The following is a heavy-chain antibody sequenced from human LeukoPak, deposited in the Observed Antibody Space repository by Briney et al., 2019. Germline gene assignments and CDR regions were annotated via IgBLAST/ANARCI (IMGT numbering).Heavy chain of an antibody. CDR1: GFTFSSYG. CDR3: AKCLAEPGTCYFDY. CDR2: IWYDGSNK. J-gene: IGHJ4*02. V-gene: IGHV3-33*06. Sequence: GRSLRLSCAASGFTFSSYGMHWVRQAPGKGLEWVAVIWYDGSNKYYTDSVKGRFTISRDNSKNTLYLQMNSLRAEDTALYFCAKCLAEPGTCYFDYWGQGTLVPVSS. D-gene: IGHD6-13*01.